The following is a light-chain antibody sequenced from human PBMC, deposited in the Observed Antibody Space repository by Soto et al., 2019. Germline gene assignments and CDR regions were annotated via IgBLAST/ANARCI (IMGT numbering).Light chain of an antibody. V-gene: IGKV1-17*01. CDR3: LQRNSYPLT. Sequence: DIQMTQSPSSLSASVGDRVTITCRASQAIGNALGWYQHKPGKAPKRLIYGASQNGVPSRFRGSGSGTEFTLTISSLQPEDSATYYCLQRNSYPLTFGGGTKVEIK. J-gene: IGKJ4*01. CDR1: QAIGNA. CDR2: GAS.